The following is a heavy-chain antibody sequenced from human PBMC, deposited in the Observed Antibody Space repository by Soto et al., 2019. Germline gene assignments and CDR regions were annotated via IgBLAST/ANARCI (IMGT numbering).Heavy chain of an antibody. CDR1: GFTFSSYA. Sequence: QVQLVESGGGVVQPGRSLRLSCAASGFTFSSYAMHWVRQAPGKGLEWVALISYDGSTKYYADSVKGRFTISRDNSKNTLYLQMKSMRVEDTDIDDCARPSIAAVLGAFDIWGQGTMVTVSS. D-gene: IGHD6-13*01. J-gene: IGHJ3*02. CDR2: ISYDGSTK. V-gene: IGHV3-30-3*01. CDR3: ARPSIAAVLGAFDI.